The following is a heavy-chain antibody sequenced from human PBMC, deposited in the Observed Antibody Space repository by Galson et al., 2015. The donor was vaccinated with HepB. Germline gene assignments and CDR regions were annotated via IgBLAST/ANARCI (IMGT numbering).Heavy chain of an antibody. D-gene: IGHD5-24*01. CDR2: ISSSSSYI. J-gene: IGHJ3*02. V-gene: IGHV3-21*01. Sequence: SLRLSCAASGFTFSSYSMNWVRQAPGKGLEWASSISSSSSYIYYADPVKGRFTISRDNAKNSLYLQMNSLRAEDTAVYYCASPRGDGYTFDAFDIWGQGTMVTVSS. CDR1: GFTFSSYS. CDR3: ASPRGDGYTFDAFDI.